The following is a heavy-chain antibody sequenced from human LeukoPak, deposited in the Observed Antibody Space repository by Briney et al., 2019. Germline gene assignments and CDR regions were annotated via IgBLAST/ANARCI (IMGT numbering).Heavy chain of an antibody. V-gene: IGHV3-48*03. CDR1: GFTFSSYE. CDR3: ARGRTRDFGVVIARPHYYYGMDV. CDR2: ISSSGSTI. Sequence: GGSLRLSCAASGFTFSSYEMNWVRQAPGKGLEWVPYISSSGSTIYYADSVKGRFTISRDNAKNSLYLQMNSLRAEDTAVYYCARGRTRDFGVVIARPHYYYGMDVWGQGTTVTVSS. D-gene: IGHD3-3*01. J-gene: IGHJ6*02.